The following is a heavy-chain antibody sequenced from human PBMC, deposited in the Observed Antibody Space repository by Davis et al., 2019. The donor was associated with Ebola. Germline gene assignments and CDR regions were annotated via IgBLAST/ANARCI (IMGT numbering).Heavy chain of an antibody. D-gene: IGHD2-15*01. V-gene: IGHV3-48*02. J-gene: IGHJ4*02. Sequence: PGGSLRLSCAASGFTFFTYTMTWVRQAPGKGLEWLSYIRPSGNDMHYADSVRGRFTISRDNAKNSLYLRLNSLRDEDTAVYYCARDSGHGGSLDYWGQGTLVTVSS. CDR1: GFTFFTYT. CDR3: ARDSGHGGSLDY. CDR2: IRPSGNDM.